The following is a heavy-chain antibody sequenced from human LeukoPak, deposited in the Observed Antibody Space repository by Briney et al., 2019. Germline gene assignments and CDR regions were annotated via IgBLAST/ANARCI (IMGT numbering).Heavy chain of an antibody. D-gene: IGHD3-9*01. V-gene: IGHV1-8*02. Sequence: ASVKVSCKASGYTFTTDYIHWVRQATGQGLEWMGWMNPNSGNTGYAQKFQGRVTMTRNTSISTAYMGLSSLRSEDTAVYYCARGLRYFTWGQGTLVTVSS. CDR1: GYTFTTDY. CDR2: MNPNSGNT. CDR3: ARGLRYFT. J-gene: IGHJ5*02.